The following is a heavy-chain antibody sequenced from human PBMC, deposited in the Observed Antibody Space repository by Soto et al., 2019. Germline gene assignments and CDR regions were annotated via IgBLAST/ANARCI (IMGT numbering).Heavy chain of an antibody. D-gene: IGHD6-6*01. CDR1: GESISSGGYY. CDR3: ARASSSSSAADY. CDR2: IYDSESA. V-gene: IGHV4-31*03. J-gene: IGHJ4*02. Sequence: QVQLQESGPGLVKPSQTLSLTCSVSGESISSGGYYWSWIRHHPGKGLEWIGYIYDSESAYYNPSRKSRFTISMDTSKNHFAMRLSSVTAADTAVYYCARASSSSSAADYWGQGTLATVSS.